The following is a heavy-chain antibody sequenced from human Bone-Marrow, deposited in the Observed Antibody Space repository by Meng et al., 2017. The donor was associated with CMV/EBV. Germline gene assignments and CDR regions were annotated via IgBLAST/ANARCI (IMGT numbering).Heavy chain of an antibody. CDR3: AKHFGPTKSFDY. CDR1: GFTFSSYA. D-gene: IGHD1-26*01. Sequence: SCEASGFTFSSYAITWVRQAPGKGLEWVSSIKNDGAGTYYTDSVRGRFAISRDNSKNTLYLQMNSLRAEDTAVYYCAKHFGPTKSFDYWGQGTLVTVSS. J-gene: IGHJ4*02. CDR2: IKNDGAGT. V-gene: IGHV3-23*01.